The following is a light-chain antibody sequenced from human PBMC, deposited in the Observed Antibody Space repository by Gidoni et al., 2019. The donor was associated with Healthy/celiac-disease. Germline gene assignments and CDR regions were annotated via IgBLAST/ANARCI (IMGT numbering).Light chain of an antibody. J-gene: IGLJ2*01. V-gene: IGLV3-1*01. CDR3: QAWDSSTDVV. CDR1: KLGDKY. Sequence: SYELPHPPSVSVSPGQTASITCSGDKLGDKYACWYQQKPGQSPVLVIYQDSKRPSGIPERFSGSNSGNTATLTISGTQAMDEADYYCQAWDSSTDVVFGGGTKLTVL. CDR2: QDS.